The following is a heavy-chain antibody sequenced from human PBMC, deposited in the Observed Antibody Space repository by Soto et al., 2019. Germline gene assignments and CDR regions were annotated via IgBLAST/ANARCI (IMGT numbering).Heavy chain of an antibody. CDR1: GFTFSSYW. J-gene: IGHJ3*02. Sequence: GGSLRLSCAASGFTFSSYWMSWVRRAPGKGLEWVANIKQDGSEKYYVDSVKGRFTISRDNAKNSLYLQMNSLRAEDTAVYYCARDSSSSWSSGAFDIWGQGTMVTVSS. CDR3: ARDSSSSWSSGAFDI. D-gene: IGHD6-13*01. CDR2: IKQDGSEK. V-gene: IGHV3-7*03.